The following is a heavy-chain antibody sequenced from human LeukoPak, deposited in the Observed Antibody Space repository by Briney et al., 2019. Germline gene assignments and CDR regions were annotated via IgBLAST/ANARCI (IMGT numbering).Heavy chain of an antibody. Sequence: SETLSLTCTVSGGSISSYYWTWIRQPPGKGLEWIGYIYDSGRTNYNPSLKSRVTISVDTSRKQFSLKLSSVTAADTAVYYCARDLYGDYALDIWGQGTLVTVSS. V-gene: IGHV4-59*01. J-gene: IGHJ3*02. CDR2: IYDSGRT. CDR3: ARDLYGDYALDI. CDR1: GGSISSYY. D-gene: IGHD4-17*01.